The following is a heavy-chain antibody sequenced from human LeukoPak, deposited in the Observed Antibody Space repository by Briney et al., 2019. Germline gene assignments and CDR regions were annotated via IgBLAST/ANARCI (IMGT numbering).Heavy chain of an antibody. CDR2: IWYDGSNK. Sequence: GGSLRLSCAASGFTFSSYGMHWVRQAPGKGLEWVAVIWYDGSNKYYADSVKGRFTISRDNSKNTLYLQMSSLRAEDTAVYYCATGKQWLTDYWGQGTLVTVSS. CDR3: ATGKQWLTDY. CDR1: GFTFSSYG. D-gene: IGHD6-19*01. V-gene: IGHV3-33*01. J-gene: IGHJ4*02.